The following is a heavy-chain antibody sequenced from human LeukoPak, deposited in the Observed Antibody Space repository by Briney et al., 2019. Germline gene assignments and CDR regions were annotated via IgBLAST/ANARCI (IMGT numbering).Heavy chain of an antibody. D-gene: IGHD3-10*01. J-gene: IGHJ4*02. Sequence: ASVKVSCMASGYTFTGYYMHWVRQAPGQGLEWMGWINPNSGGTNYAQKFQGRVTMTRDTSISTAYMELSRLRSDDTAVYYCARDLIWFGESNVDYWGQGTLVTVSS. V-gene: IGHV1-2*02. CDR1: GYTFTGYY. CDR3: ARDLIWFGESNVDY. CDR2: INPNSGGT.